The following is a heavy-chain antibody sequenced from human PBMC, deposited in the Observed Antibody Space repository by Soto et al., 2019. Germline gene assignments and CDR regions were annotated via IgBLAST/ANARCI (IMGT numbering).Heavy chain of an antibody. Sequence: SETLCVACAFSVYSISIGYYWGWIRQPPGKGLERIGSIYHSGSTYYNPSLKSRVTISVDTSKNQFSLKLSSVTAADTAVYYCARDRDDHYDSSGYSAGHAFDIWGQGTMVTVSS. J-gene: IGHJ3*02. D-gene: IGHD3-22*01. V-gene: IGHV4-38-2*02. CDR2: IYHSGST. CDR3: ARDRDDHYDSSGYSAGHAFDI. CDR1: VYSISIGYY.